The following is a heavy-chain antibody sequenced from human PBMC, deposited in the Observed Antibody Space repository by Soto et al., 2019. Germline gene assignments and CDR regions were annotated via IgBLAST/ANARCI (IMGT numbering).Heavy chain of an antibody. J-gene: IGHJ4*02. CDR3: ARGIAAAGILGGFDS. CDR1: GGSISSGGYY. D-gene: IGHD6-13*01. Sequence: QVQLPESGPGLVKPSQTLSLTCTVSGGSISSGGYYWSWIRQHPGKGMEWIGYIYYSGSPYYNPSLQSRVTISVDTSKNQFSLKLSSVTAADTAVYYCARGIAAAGILGGFDSWGQGTLVTVSS. V-gene: IGHV4-31*03. CDR2: IYYSGSP.